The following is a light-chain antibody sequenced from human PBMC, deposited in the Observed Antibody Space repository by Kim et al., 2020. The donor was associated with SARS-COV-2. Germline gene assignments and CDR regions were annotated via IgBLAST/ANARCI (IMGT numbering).Light chain of an antibody. CDR1: SSDIGAYDS. CDR2: DVN. Sequence: SVTVSCTGSSSDIGAYDSVSWYQQYPGKAPRLLIYDVNNRPPEVSVRFSGSKSGNTASLTISGLQGWDEADYYCSSYTNTNTVYVFGTGTKVTVL. J-gene: IGLJ1*01. CDR3: SSYTNTNTVYV. V-gene: IGLV2-14*03.